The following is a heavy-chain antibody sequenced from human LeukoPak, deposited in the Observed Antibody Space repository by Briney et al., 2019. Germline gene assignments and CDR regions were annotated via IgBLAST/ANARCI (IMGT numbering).Heavy chain of an antibody. CDR1: GGSISTYY. J-gene: IGHJ6*02. V-gene: IGHV4-59*01. Sequence: SETLSLTCTVSGGSISTYYWSWIRQPPGKGLEWIGYIHYDGDTSYNPSLKSRVTISIDAPRNQFSLNLNSVTASDTAVYYCARDHWLLSSNEWYYYGMDVWGQGTTVTVSS. D-gene: IGHD3-9*01. CDR3: ARDHWLLSSNEWYYYGMDV. CDR2: IHYDGDT.